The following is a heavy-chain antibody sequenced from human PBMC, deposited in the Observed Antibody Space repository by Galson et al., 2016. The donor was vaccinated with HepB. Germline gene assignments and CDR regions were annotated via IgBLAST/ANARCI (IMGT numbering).Heavy chain of an antibody. J-gene: IGHJ6*02. CDR3: ARDSGSGWYGMDV. Sequence: SVKVSCKASGYTLNKYAIHWVRQAPGQSLEWMGWINTATGNAQYSPKFQGRVTITRDTSASTAYMELSSLRSEDAAAYYCARDSGSGWYGMDVWGQGTTVTVSS. D-gene: IGHD6-19*01. CDR2: INTATGNA. V-gene: IGHV1-3*04. CDR1: GYTLNKYA.